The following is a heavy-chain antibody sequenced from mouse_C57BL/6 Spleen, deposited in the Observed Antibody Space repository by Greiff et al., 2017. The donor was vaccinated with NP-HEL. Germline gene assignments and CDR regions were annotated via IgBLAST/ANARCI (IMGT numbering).Heavy chain of an antibody. D-gene: IGHD1-1*01. CDR1: GYTFTSHW. J-gene: IGHJ4*01. V-gene: IGHV1-64*01. CDR2: IHPNSGST. CDR3: ARTYYGSTYAMDY. Sequence: QVQLQQPGAELVKPGASVKLSCKASGYTFTSHWMHWVKQRPGQGLEWIGMIHPNSGSTNYNEKFKSKATLTVDKSSSTAYMQLSSLTSEDSAVYYCARTYYGSTYAMDYWGQGTSVTVSS.